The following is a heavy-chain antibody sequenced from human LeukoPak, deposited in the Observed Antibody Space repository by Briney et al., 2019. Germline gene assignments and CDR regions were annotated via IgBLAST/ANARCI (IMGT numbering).Heavy chain of an antibody. J-gene: IGHJ5*02. CDR1: GGSVSSGTYY. V-gene: IGHV4-31*03. D-gene: IGHD3-10*01. CDR2: ISYSGTT. Sequence: SETLSLTCTVSGGSVSSGTYYWSWIRQHPGKGLEWIGYISYSGTTYYNPSLKSRVAISVDTSKNLFSLKLSSVTAADTAVYYCANYGSGSYRFDPWGQGTQVTVSS. CDR3: ANYGSGSYRFDP.